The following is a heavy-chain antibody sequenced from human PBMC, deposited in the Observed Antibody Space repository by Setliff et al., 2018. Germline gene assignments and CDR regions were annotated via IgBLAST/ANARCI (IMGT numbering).Heavy chain of an antibody. V-gene: IGHV1-46*01. CDR2: IDPSADYT. CDR3: ARAPLESGYYYGQGHYFDN. Sequence: ASVKVSCKASGYTFTSYGISWVRQAPGQGLEWVGIIDPSADYTNYAQKFQGRVTMTKDTSTTTVYMELSSLRSEDTAVYYCARAPLESGYYYGQGHYFDNWGQGTLVTVSS. D-gene: IGHD5-18*01. CDR1: GYTFTSYG. J-gene: IGHJ4*02.